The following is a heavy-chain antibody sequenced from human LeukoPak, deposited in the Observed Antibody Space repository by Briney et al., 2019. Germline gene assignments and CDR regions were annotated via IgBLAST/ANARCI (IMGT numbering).Heavy chain of an antibody. J-gene: IGHJ4*02. V-gene: IGHV3-20*04. D-gene: IGHD4-17*01. CDR1: GFTFDDYG. Sequence: GGSLRLSCAASGFTFDDYGMSWVRQAPGKGLEWVSGINWNGGSTGYADSVKGRFTISRDNAKNTLYLQMNSLRVEDTAVYYCARDEPTVTTGPPVGSWGQGTLVTVSS. CDR2: INWNGGST. CDR3: ARDEPTVTTGPPVGS.